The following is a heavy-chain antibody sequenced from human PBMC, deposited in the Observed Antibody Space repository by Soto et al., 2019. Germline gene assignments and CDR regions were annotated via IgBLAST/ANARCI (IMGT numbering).Heavy chain of an antibody. V-gene: IGHV1-18*01. Sequence: GASVKVSCKTSGYTFSNYGITWVRQAPGQPLEWLGWISLYSDGTNYAQKFQGRVSMTADTSTTTAYMELRSLRSDDTAVYYCARVVPGAEAWFGPWGQGTLVTVSS. CDR1: GYTFSNYG. D-gene: IGHD2-2*01. CDR3: ARVVPGAEAWFGP. CDR2: ISLYSDGT. J-gene: IGHJ5*02.